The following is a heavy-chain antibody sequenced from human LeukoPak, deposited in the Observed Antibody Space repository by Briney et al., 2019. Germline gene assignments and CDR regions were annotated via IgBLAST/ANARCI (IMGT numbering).Heavy chain of an antibody. Sequence: PGGSLRLSCAASGFTVSSNYMTWVRQAPGKGLEWVSVIYGGGITSYADSVKGRFTISRDNSKNTLYLQMNSLGAEDTALYYCARDGTAAAYDAFDIWGQGTMVTVSS. D-gene: IGHD6-25*01. J-gene: IGHJ3*02. CDR1: GFTVSSNY. CDR2: IYGGGIT. CDR3: ARDGTAAAYDAFDI. V-gene: IGHV3-53*01.